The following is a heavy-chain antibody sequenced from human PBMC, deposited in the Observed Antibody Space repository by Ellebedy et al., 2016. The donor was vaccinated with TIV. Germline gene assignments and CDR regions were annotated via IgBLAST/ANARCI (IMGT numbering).Heavy chain of an antibody. D-gene: IGHD3-10*01. CDR2: ISSSSSTI. Sequence: GGSLRLSXAASGFTFSSYSMNWVRQAPGKGLEWVSYISSSSSTIYYADSVKGRFTISRDNAKNSLYLQMNSLRAEDTAVYYCARTAEVRGVSVFAFDIWGQGTMVTVSS. CDR3: ARTAEVRGVSVFAFDI. CDR1: GFTFSSYS. V-gene: IGHV3-48*04. J-gene: IGHJ3*02.